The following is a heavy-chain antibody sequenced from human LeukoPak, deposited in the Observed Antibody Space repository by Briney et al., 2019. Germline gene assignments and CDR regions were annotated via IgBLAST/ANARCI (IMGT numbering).Heavy chain of an antibody. CDR1: GFTFSSYS. CDR3: AKSILGTAGLLDN. V-gene: IGHV3-21*04. Sequence: GSLRLSCAASGFTFSSYSMNWVRQAPGKGLEWVSSISSSSSYIYYADSVKGRFTISADNSKNTLILQMSSLRADDTAVYYCAKSILGTAGLLDNWGQGTLVTVSS. D-gene: IGHD5-18*01. J-gene: IGHJ4*02. CDR2: ISSSSSYI.